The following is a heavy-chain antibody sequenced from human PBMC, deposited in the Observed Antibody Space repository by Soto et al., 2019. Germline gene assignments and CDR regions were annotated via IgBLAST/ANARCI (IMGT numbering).Heavy chain of an antibody. CDR2: IIPIFGTA. Sequence: SVNVSCKASGGTFSSYAISWVRQAPGQGLEWMGGIIPIFGTANYAQKFQGRVTITADESTSTAYMELSSLRSEDTAVYYCATQYSSSFGYFDYWGQGTLVTVSS. V-gene: IGHV1-69*13. D-gene: IGHD6-6*01. CDR3: ATQYSSSFGYFDY. CDR1: GGTFSSYA. J-gene: IGHJ4*02.